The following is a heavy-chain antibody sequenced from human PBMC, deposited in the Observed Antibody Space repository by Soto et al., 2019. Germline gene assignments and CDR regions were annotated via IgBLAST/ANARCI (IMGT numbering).Heavy chain of an antibody. Sequence: LRLSCAASGFTFSDYYVSWIRQAPGKGLEWVSYISSSGSTIYYADSVKGRFTISRDNAKNSLYLQMNSLRAEDTAMYYCARDLPYNYYDSSGYWDYWGQGTLVTVSS. J-gene: IGHJ4*02. D-gene: IGHD3-22*01. CDR3: ARDLPYNYYDSSGYWDY. CDR1: GFTFSDYY. CDR2: ISSSGSTI. V-gene: IGHV3-11*01.